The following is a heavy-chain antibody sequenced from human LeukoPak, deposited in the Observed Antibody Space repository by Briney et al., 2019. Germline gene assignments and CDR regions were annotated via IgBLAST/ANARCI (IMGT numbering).Heavy chain of an antibody. CDR2: IGTAGDT. V-gene: IGHV3-13*01. J-gene: IGHJ6*02. CDR1: GSTFSSYD. D-gene: IGHD1-26*01. CDR3: ARGMGVGATVDV. Sequence: GGSLRLSCAASGSTFSSYDMHWVRQATGKGLEWVSAIGTAGDTYYPGSVKGRFTISRENAKNSLYLQMNSLRAGDTAVYYCARGMGVGATVDVWGQGTTVTVSS.